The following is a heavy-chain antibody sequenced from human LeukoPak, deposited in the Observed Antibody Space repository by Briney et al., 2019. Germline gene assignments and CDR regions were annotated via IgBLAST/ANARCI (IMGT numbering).Heavy chain of an antibody. D-gene: IGHD1-20*01. J-gene: IGHJ5*02. V-gene: IGHV4-34*01. Sequence: SETLSLTCAVYGGSFSGYYWTWIRQPPGKGLEWIGQIHHSGSTTYTPSLESRVTMSVDTSNNQFSLKLSSVTAADTAVYYCAREVWNWFDPWGQGTLVTVSS. CDR1: GGSFSGYY. CDR2: IHHSGST. CDR3: AREVWNWFDP.